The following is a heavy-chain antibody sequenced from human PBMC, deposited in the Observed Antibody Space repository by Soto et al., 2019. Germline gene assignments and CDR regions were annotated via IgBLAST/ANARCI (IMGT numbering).Heavy chain of an antibody. CDR1: GFTFSDYY. CDR3: ASDRGSDYGDYVEGAVDDY. V-gene: IGHV3-11*01. Sequence: QVHLVESGGGLVKPGGSLRLSCAASGFTFSDYYMSWIRQAPGKGLEWVSYISSSGSTIYYADSVKGRFTISRDNAKNSLYLQMNSLRAEDTAVYYCASDRGSDYGDYVEGAVDDYWGQGTLVTVSS. J-gene: IGHJ4*02. CDR2: ISSSGSTI. D-gene: IGHD4-17*01.